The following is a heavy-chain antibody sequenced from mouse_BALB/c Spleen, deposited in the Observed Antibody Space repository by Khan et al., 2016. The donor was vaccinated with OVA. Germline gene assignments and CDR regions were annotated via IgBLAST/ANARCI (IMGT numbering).Heavy chain of an antibody. D-gene: IGHD1-1*02. J-gene: IGHJ3*01. Sequence: EVELVESGGDLVKPGGSLKLSCAASGFTFSNYAMSWVRQTPEKRLEWVASISSGDSTSHPDSAKGRFTTLRENARNILYLQMNSLRTTDTAMFYCARDYWFTYWGQGTLVTVSA. CDR1: GFTFSNYA. CDR3: ARDYWFTY. CDR2: ISSGDST. V-gene: IGHV5-6-5*01.